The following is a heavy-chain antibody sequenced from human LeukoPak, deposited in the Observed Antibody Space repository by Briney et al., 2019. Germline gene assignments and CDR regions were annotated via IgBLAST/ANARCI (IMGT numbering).Heavy chain of an antibody. CDR1: GGSISRGGYS. V-gene: IGHV4-39*01. D-gene: IGHD1-1*01. Sequence: SETLSLTCAVSGGSISRGGYSWGWIRQPPGKGLEWIGSIYYSGTTYSNPSLKSRVTISVDTSKNQFSLKLRSVTAADTAVYYCARQNDRSHDYWGQGTLVTVSS. CDR3: ARQNDRSHDY. J-gene: IGHJ4*02. CDR2: IYYSGTT.